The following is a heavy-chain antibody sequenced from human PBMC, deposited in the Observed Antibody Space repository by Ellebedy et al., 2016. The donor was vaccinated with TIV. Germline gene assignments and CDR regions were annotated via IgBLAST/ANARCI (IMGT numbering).Heavy chain of an antibody. V-gene: IGHV3-13*01. J-gene: IGHJ4*03. CDR2: IGTAGDT. CDR3: ARVRFGDTAVDY. CDR1: GFTFSSYD. D-gene: IGHD2-21*01. Sequence: GESLKISCAASGFTFSSYDMHWVRQGTGKGLEWVSAIGTAGDTYYPGSVKGRFTISRENAKNSLYLQITSLRAEDTAVCYCARVRFGDTAVDYWGQGTLVTVSS.